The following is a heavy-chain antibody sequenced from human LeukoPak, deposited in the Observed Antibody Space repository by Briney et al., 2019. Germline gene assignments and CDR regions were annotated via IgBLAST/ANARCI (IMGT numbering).Heavy chain of an antibody. CDR2: IQYDGSNE. V-gene: IGHV3-30*02. D-gene: IGHD6-19*01. Sequence: GGSLRLSCAAPGFTFSSYGMHWVRQAPGKGLEWVASIQYDGSNEQYADSVKGRFTISRDNSKNTLYLQMNSLRAEDTAVYYCARDDNYQWLVLLGLFDYWGQGTLVTVSS. J-gene: IGHJ4*02. CDR3: ARDDNYQWLVLLGLFDY. CDR1: GFTFSSYG.